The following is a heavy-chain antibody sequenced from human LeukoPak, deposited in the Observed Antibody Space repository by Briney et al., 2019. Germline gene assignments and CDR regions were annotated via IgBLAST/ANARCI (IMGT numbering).Heavy chain of an antibody. V-gene: IGHV4-34*01. CDR2: INHSGST. Sequence: PSETLSLTCAVYGGSFSGYYWSWIRQPPGKGLEWIEEINHSGSTNYNPSLRSRVTISVDTSKNQFSLKLSSVTAADTAVYYCARVGTVTTQGVYYFDYWGQGTLVTVSS. CDR1: GGSFSGYY. J-gene: IGHJ4*02. D-gene: IGHD4-17*01. CDR3: ARVGTVTTQGVYYFDY.